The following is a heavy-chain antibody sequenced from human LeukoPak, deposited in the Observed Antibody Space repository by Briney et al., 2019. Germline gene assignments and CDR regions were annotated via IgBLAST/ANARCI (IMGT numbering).Heavy chain of an antibody. CDR3: ARVGGSGWKGNSFDY. Sequence: SHTLSLTCAISGDSVSSNSAAWNWIRQSPSRGLEWLGKTYYSAKWYNDYAVSVKSRITINPDTSKNQFSLQLNAVTPEDTAVYYCARVGGSGWKGNSFDYWGQGTLVTVSS. D-gene: IGHD6-19*01. CDR2: TYYSAKWYN. CDR1: GDSVSSNSAA. J-gene: IGHJ4*02. V-gene: IGHV6-1*01.